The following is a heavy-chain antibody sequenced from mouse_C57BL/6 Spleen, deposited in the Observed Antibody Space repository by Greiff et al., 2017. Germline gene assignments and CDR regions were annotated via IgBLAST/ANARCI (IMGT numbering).Heavy chain of an antibody. CDR1: GYSITSGYY. CDR3: ASVYDEYDKGYYYAMDY. Sequence: EVQLQESGPGLVKPSQSLSLTCSVTGYSITSGYYWTWIRQFPGNKLAWRGYISYDGSNNYNPFLNNRLSFTRDTSKHTFFLKLNSVTTEDTSTYYCASVYDEYDKGYYYAMDYWGQGTSVTVSS. V-gene: IGHV3-6*01. CDR2: ISYDGSN. J-gene: IGHJ4*01. D-gene: IGHD2-4*01.